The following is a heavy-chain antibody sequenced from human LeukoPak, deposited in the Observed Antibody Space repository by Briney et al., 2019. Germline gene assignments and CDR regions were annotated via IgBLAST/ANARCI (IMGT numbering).Heavy chain of an antibody. CDR3: AREPARRYYDILTGYHSHFDY. J-gene: IGHJ4*02. V-gene: IGHV1-2*02. D-gene: IGHD3-9*01. Sequence: ASVKVSCKASGYTFTGYYMHWVRQAPGQGLEWMGWINPNSGGTNYAQKFQGRVTMTRDTSISTAYMELSRLRSDDTAVYYCAREPARRYYDILTGYHSHFDYWGQGTLVAVSS. CDR1: GYTFTGYY. CDR2: INPNSGGT.